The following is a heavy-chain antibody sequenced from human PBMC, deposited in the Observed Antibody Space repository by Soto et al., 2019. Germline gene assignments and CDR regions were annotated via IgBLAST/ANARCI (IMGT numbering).Heavy chain of an antibody. CDR3: AREYCSGGSCQPIFDY. V-gene: IGHV1-2*04. CDR2: INPNSGGT. D-gene: IGHD2-15*01. CDR1: GYTFTRYH. Sequence: GASVKGSFKASGYTFTRYHIPRVRQAPWQGLEWMGWINPNSGGTNYAQKFQGWVTMTRDTSISTAYMELSRLRSDDTAVYYCAREYCSGGSCQPIFDYWGQGTLVTVSS. J-gene: IGHJ4*02.